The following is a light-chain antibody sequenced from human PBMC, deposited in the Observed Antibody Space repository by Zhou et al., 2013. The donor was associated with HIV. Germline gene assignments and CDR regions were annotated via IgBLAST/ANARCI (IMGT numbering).Light chain of an antibody. CDR1: QSVGTY. CDR2: DAS. CDR3: QQSGSSPLT. J-gene: IGKJ4*01. Sequence: EIVLTQSPATLSLSPGESATLSCRASQSVGTYLAWYQQKPGQAPRLLIYDASNRATGIPARFSGSGSGTDFTLTISSLEPEDFAVYYCQQSGSSPLTFGGGTKVEIK. V-gene: IGKV3-11*01.